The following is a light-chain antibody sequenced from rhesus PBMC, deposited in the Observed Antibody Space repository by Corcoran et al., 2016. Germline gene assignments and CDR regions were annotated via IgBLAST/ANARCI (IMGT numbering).Light chain of an antibody. CDR3: LQGYSTPFT. J-gene: IGKJ3*01. CDR2: AAS. Sequence: DIQMTQSPSSLSASVGDRVTITCRASQDIRDYLNWYQQKPGKAPKRLIYAASSLESGGPSRFSGSGSGTDFTLTISSLQPEDFAAYYCLQGYSTPFTFGPGTKLDIK. V-gene: IGKV1-36*02. CDR1: QDIRDY.